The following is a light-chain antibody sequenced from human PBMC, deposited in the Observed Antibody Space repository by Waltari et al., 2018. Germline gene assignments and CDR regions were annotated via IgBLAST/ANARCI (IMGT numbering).Light chain of an antibody. CDR1: NVGSKS. V-gene: IGLV3-21*03. J-gene: IGLJ2*01. Sequence: SYVLTQPPSASVAPGKTARITCGGDNVGSKSVHWYQQKPGQAPLLVVYDDRARPSGISDRVSGSNSGNTATLTISRVENGDEADYYCQVWDTTSDRVVFGGGTKLTVL. CDR3: QVWDTTSDRVV. CDR2: DDR.